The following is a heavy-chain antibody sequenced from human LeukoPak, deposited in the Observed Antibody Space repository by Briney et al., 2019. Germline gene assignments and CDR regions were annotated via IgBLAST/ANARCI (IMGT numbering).Heavy chain of an antibody. D-gene: IGHD7-27*01. CDR3: ARDKWGGFDY. V-gene: IGHV3-48*03. CDR1: GFTFSSYE. CDR2: VSSSGSTI. J-gene: IGHJ4*02. Sequence: AGGSLRLSCAASGFTFSSYEMNWVRRAPGKGLEWVSYVSSSGSTIYYADSVKGRFTISRDNAKNSLYLQMNSLRAEDTAVYYCARDKWGGFDYWGQGTLVTVSS.